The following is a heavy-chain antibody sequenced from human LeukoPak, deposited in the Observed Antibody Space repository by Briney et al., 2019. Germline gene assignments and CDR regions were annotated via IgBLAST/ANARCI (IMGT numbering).Heavy chain of an antibody. J-gene: IGHJ3*02. Sequence: NPSETLSLTCAVSGGSISSSNWWSWVRQPPGKGLEWIGEIYHSGSTNYNPSLKSRVTISVDKSKNQFSLKLSSVTAADTAVYYCARGLGYCSSTSCHDAFDIWGQGTMVTVSS. V-gene: IGHV4-4*02. CDR2: IYHSGST. CDR3: ARGLGYCSSTSCHDAFDI. D-gene: IGHD2-2*01. CDR1: GGSISSSNW.